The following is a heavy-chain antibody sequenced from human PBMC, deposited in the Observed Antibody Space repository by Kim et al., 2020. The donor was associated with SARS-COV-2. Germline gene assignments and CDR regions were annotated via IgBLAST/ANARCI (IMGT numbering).Heavy chain of an antibody. CDR1: GGSISSYY. Sequence: SETLSLTCTVSGGSISSYYWSWIRQPPGKGLEWIGYIYYSGSTNYNPSLKSRVTISVDTSKNQFSLKLSSVTAADTAVYYCARDQSQYLDPYYYYYGMDVWGQGTTVTVSS. D-gene: IGHD4-4*01. J-gene: IGHJ6*02. CDR3: ARDQSQYLDPYYYYYGMDV. V-gene: IGHV4-59*13. CDR2: IYYSGST.